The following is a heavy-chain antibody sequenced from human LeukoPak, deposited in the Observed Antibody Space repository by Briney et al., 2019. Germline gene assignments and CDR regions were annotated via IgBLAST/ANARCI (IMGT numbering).Heavy chain of an antibody. V-gene: IGHV4-59*01. J-gene: IGHJ4*02. CDR2: IYYSGST. Sequence: SETLSLTCTVSGGSISGYYWSWIRQPPGKGLEWIGYIYYSGSTNYNPSLKSRVTISVDTSKNQFSLKLSSVTAADTAVYYCARDTRVTAAAGVVYYFDYWGQGTLVTVSS. D-gene: IGHD6-13*01. CDR3: ARDTRVTAAAGVVYYFDY. CDR1: GGSISGYY.